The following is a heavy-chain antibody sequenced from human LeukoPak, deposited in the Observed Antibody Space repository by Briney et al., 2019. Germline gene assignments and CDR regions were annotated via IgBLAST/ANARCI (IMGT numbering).Heavy chain of an antibody. CDR2: IYYSGST. J-gene: IGHJ4*02. CDR1: GGSISSSSYY. CDR3: ARLGMFGGVIVMPPYFDY. D-gene: IGHD3-16*02. Sequence: SETLSLTCTVSGGSISSSSYYWGWIRQPPGKGLEWIGSIYYSGSTYYNPSLKSRATISVDTSKNQFSLKLSSVTAADTAVYYYARLGMFGGVIVMPPYFDYWGQGTLVTVSS. V-gene: IGHV4-39*01.